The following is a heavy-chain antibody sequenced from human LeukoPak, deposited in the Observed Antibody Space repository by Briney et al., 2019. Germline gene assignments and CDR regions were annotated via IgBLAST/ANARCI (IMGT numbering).Heavy chain of an antibody. Sequence: GGSLRLSCAASGFTFSSYSMNWVRQAPGKGLEWVSSISSSSSYIYYADSVKGRFTISRDNAKNSLYLQMNSLRAEDTAVYYCAVVPRRAYYFDYWGQGTLVTVSS. CDR3: AVVPRRAYYFDY. J-gene: IGHJ4*02. CDR2: ISSSSSYI. V-gene: IGHV3-21*04. CDR1: GFTFSSYS. D-gene: IGHD2-2*01.